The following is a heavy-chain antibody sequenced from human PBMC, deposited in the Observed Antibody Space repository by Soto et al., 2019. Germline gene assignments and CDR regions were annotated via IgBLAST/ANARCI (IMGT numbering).Heavy chain of an antibody. CDR3: AKVGGGGPVTAAIGRFDS. J-gene: IGHJ4*02. Sequence: SETLSLTCTVSGDSISRGFYYWSWIRQHPGKGLEWIGNIYHTGSTDFNPSLKSRLTMSVDTSKNQFSLRLTSVTAADTAVYYCAKVGGGGPVTAAIGRFDSWGQGTQVTVSS. CDR2: IYHTGST. V-gene: IGHV4-31*03. D-gene: IGHD3-16*01. CDR1: GDSISRGFYY.